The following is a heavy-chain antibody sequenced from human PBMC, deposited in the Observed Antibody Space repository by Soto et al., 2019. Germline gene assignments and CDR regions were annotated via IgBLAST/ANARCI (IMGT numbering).Heavy chain of an antibody. J-gene: IGHJ6*02. D-gene: IGHD3-10*01. CDR1: GGTFSSYA. V-gene: IGHV1-69*13. CDR2: IIPSFGTA. CDR3: ARSLSMVRGVIIKEPLSMDV. Sequence: SVKVSCKASGGTFSSYAISWVRQAPGQGLEWMGGIIPSFGTANYAQKFQGRVTITADESTSTAYMELSSLRSEDTAVYYCARSLSMVRGVIIKEPLSMDVWGQGTTVTVSS.